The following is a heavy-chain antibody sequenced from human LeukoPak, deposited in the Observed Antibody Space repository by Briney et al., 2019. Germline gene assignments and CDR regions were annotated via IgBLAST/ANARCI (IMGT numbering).Heavy chain of an antibody. CDR1: GGSISSYY. Sequence: PSETLSLTCTVSGGSISSYYWSWIRQPAGKGLEWIGRIYTSGSTNYNPSLKSRVTMSVDTSKNQFSLKLSSVTAADTAVYYCASATTLPLYSSSSANHNNLDYWGQGTLVTVSS. CDR2: IYTSGST. J-gene: IGHJ4*02. V-gene: IGHV4-4*07. D-gene: IGHD6-6*01. CDR3: ASATTLPLYSSSSANHNNLDY.